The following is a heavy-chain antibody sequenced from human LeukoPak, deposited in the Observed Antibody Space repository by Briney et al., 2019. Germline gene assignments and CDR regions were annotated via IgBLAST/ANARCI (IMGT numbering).Heavy chain of an antibody. CDR3: ARGRPGYSSGWTQPPNWFDP. D-gene: IGHD6-19*01. CDR1: GGSISSGSYY. J-gene: IGHJ5*02. V-gene: IGHV4-61*02. Sequence: SETLSFTCTVSGGSISSGSYYWSGIRQPAGKGLEWIGCIYTIVCTNYNPSLKSRVTISVDTSKNQFSLKLSSVTAADTAVYYCARGRPGYSSGWTQPPNWFDPWGQGTLVTVSS. CDR2: IYTIVCT.